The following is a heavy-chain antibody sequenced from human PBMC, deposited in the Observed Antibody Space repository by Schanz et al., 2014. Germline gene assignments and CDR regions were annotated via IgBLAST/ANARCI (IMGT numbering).Heavy chain of an antibody. CDR1: GGSISSSSYY. CDR3: ARVGGGILTSWYSLDS. Sequence: QLQLQESGPGLVKPSETLSLTCTVSGGSISSSSYYWGWIRQPPGKGLEWIGSISYSGSTYYNPSLKSRVTISEDPSKHQFSLKLTSVTAADTAVYFCARVGGGILTSWYSLDSWGQGTLVTVSS. D-gene: IGHD2-8*02. CDR2: ISYSGST. V-gene: IGHV4-39*01. J-gene: IGHJ4*02.